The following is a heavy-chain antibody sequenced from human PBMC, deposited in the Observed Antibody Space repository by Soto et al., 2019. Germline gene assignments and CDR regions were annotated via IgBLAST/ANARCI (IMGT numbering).Heavy chain of an antibody. CDR2: SSAYNGNT. CDR1: GYTFTSYG. Sequence: QVQLVQSGAEMKKPGASVKVSCKASGYTFTSYGISWARQAPGQGLEWMGWSSAYNGNTNYAQKLQGRVTMTPDTSTSTAYMERRSLRSDDTAVYYCAIVPGYGDYAIDYRGQGTLVTVSS. D-gene: IGHD4-17*01. V-gene: IGHV1-18*01. CDR3: AIVPGYGDYAIDY. J-gene: IGHJ4*02.